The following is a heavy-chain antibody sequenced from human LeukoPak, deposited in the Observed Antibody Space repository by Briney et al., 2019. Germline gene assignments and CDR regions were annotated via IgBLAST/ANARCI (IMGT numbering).Heavy chain of an antibody. V-gene: IGHV4-4*07. J-gene: IGHJ6*01. D-gene: IGHD3-10*01. CDR3: ARDRVSGWFGETLTADGMDV. Sequence: RASETLSFTGTGSGGSISSYYWRWIRRPAGKRLEWIGRIYTSGSTNDNPSLESRVTMSLDTSKNQFSLELYSVTAADTAVYYCARDRVSGWFGETLTADGMDVWGQGTTVTVSS. CDR2: IYTSGST. CDR1: GGSISSYY.